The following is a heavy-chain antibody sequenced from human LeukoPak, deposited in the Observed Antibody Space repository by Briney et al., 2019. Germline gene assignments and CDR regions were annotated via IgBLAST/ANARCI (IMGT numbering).Heavy chain of an antibody. J-gene: IGHJ4*02. CDR2: IYHSGST. CDR1: GYSISSGYY. V-gene: IGHV4-38-2*01. Sequence: SETLSLTCAVSGYSISSGYYWGWIRQPPGKGLEWIGSIYHSGSTYYNPPLKSRVTISVDTSKNQFSLQLSSVTAADKAVYYCARPPRYWAGSGYVFDYWGQGTLVTVSS. D-gene: IGHD3-22*01. CDR3: ARPPRYWAGSGYVFDY.